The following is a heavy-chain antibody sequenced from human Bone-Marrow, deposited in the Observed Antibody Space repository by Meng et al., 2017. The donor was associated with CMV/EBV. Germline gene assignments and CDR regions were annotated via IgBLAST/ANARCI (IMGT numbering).Heavy chain of an antibody. CDR1: GYTFTAYY. D-gene: IGHD2-8*01. V-gene: IGHV1-2*02. J-gene: IGHJ6*02. CDR3: ARDFLYAENGMDV. Sequence: ASVKVSCKAYGYTFTAYYMHWVRQAPGQGLEWMGWINHNSGGTKYAQKFQGRVTVTRDTSKSTAYMELRRLRSDDMAVYYCARDFLYAENGMDVWGQGTTVTVSS. CDR2: INHNSGGT.